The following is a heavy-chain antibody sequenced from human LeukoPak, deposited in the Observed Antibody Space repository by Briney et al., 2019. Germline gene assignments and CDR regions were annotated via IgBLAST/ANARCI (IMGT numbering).Heavy chain of an antibody. CDR3: ATPDYGDYFFVY. Sequence: QAGGSLRLSCAASGFTFSSYAMSWVRQAPGKGLEWFSAISGGGGSTYYADSVKGRFTISRDNSKNTLYLQMNSLRAEDTAVYYCATPDYGDYFFVYWGQGSLVTVSS. D-gene: IGHD4-17*01. J-gene: IGHJ4*02. V-gene: IGHV3-23*01. CDR2: ISGGGGST. CDR1: GFTFSSYA.